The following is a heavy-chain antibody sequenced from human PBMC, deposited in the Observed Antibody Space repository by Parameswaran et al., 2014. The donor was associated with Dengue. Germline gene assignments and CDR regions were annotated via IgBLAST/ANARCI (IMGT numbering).Heavy chain of an antibody. Sequence: WVRQAPGQGLEWMGWINIYNGDTNFAQRVQGRVTMTTDSSTSTAYMELRSLRFDDTAVYYCARDGTPLSGRESSDSRGYYYNYWGQGTLVTVSS. CDR2: INIYNGDT. CDR3: ARDGTPLSGRESSDSRGYYYNY. J-gene: IGHJ4*02. V-gene: IGHV1-18*01. D-gene: IGHD3-22*01.